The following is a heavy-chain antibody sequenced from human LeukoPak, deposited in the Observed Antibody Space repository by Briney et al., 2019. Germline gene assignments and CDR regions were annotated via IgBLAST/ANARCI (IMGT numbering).Heavy chain of an antibody. J-gene: IGHJ6*02. CDR1: GGSISSYY. Sequence: PSETLSLTCTVSGGSISSYYWSWIRQPPGKGLEWIGYIYYSGSTNYNPSLKSRVTISVDTSKNQFSLKLSSVTAADTAVCYCARTAYRYYGMDVWGQGTTVTVSS. CDR3: ARTAYRYYGMDV. CDR2: IYYSGST. V-gene: IGHV4-59*08.